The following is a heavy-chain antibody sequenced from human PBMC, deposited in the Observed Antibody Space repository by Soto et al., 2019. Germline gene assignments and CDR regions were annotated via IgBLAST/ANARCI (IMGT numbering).Heavy chain of an antibody. CDR1: GFAFSNAW. D-gene: IGHD3-10*01. CDR2: IKSKSDGGTT. CDR3: VTSTNDLTDHYYLHGMDV. Sequence: EVQLVESGGGLAKPGGSLRLSCAASGFAFSNAWMNWVRQGPGKGLEWVGRIKSKSDGGTTDYAAPVKGRFTISRDDSRNTLYLQMSSLKTEDTALYYCVTSTNDLTDHYYLHGMDVWGQGTTVTVSS. V-gene: IGHV3-15*07. J-gene: IGHJ6*02.